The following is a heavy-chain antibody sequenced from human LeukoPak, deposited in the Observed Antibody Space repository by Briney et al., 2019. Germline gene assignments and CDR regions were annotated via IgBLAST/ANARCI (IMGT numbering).Heavy chain of an antibody. J-gene: IGHJ6*02. CDR3: AHSGSYYQYYYGMDV. V-gene: IGHV1-69*02. Sequence: ASVKVSCKASGGTFSSYTIGWVRQAPGQGLEWMGRIIPILGIANYAQKFQGRVTITADKSTSTAYMELSSLRSEDTAVYYCAHSGSYYQYYYGMDVWGQGTTVTVSS. CDR1: GGTFSSYT. D-gene: IGHD3-10*01. CDR2: IIPILGIA.